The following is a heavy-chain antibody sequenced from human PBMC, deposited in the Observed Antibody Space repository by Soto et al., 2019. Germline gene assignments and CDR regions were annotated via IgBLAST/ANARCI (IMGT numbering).Heavy chain of an antibody. V-gene: IGHV1-3*01. D-gene: IGHD3-22*01. CDR1: GYTFTSYA. J-gene: IGHJ4*02. CDR2: INAGNGNT. Sequence: GASVKVSCKASGYTFTSYAMHWVRQAPGQRLEWMGWINAGNGNTKYSQKFQGRVTITRDTSASTAYMELSSLRSEDTAVYYCVQRDTAISSGYWSLWGQGTLVTVSS. CDR3: VQRDTAISSGYWSL.